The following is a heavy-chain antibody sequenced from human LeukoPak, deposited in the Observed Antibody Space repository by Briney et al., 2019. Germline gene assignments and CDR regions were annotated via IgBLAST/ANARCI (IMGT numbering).Heavy chain of an antibody. V-gene: IGHV1-2*02. CDR3: ARDSGLFY. CDR1: GYTFTGYY. D-gene: IGHD2/OR15-2a*01. CDR2: IKPDSGGT. Sequence: ASVKVSCKASGYTFTGYYIHWVRQAPGQGLEWMGWIKPDSGGTNYAQNFQGRVTLTRDTSISTAYMELSSLRSDDTDVYYCARDSGLFYWGQGTLVTVSS. J-gene: IGHJ4*02.